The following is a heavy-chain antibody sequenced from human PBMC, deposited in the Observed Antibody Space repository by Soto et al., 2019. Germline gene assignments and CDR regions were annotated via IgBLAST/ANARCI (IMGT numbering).Heavy chain of an antibody. CDR1: GGSFSGYY. Sequence: SETLSLTCAVYGGSFSGYYWSWIRQPPGKGLEWIGEINHSGSTNYNPSLKSRVTISVDTSKNQFSLKLSSVTAADTAVYYCARAIPYWNWPAYFDYWGQGTLVTVSS. D-gene: IGHD1-7*01. CDR2: INHSGST. V-gene: IGHV4-34*01. CDR3: ARAIPYWNWPAYFDY. J-gene: IGHJ4*02.